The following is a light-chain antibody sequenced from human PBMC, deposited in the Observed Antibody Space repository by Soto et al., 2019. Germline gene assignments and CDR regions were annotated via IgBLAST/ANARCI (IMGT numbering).Light chain of an antibody. CDR1: QSISTN. CDR3: QHYNERPLT. Sequence: EIVMTQSPAPLSVSPGERATLSCRASQSISTNLAWYQQKPGQAPRLLIFGASTRAIAIPARFSGSGSGTEFTLTISSLQSEDFAVYYCQHYNERPLTFGGGNKVEIQ. J-gene: IGKJ4*01. CDR2: GAS. V-gene: IGKV3-15*01.